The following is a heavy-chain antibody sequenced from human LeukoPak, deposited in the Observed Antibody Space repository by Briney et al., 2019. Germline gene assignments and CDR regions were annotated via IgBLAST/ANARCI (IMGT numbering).Heavy chain of an antibody. Sequence: GGSLRLSCAASGFTVSSSYMSWVRQAPGKGLEWVSVIYSGGSTHYADSVKGRFTISRDNSKNTLYLQMNSLRAEDTAVYYCARDLAGWYGHWGQGTLVTVSS. V-gene: IGHV3-53*01. J-gene: IGHJ4*02. CDR1: GFTVSSSY. CDR3: ARDLAGWYGH. CDR2: IYSGGST. D-gene: IGHD6-19*01.